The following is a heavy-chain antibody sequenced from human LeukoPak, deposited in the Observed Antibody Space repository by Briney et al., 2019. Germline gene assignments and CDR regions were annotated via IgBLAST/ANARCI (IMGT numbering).Heavy chain of an antibody. J-gene: IGHJ4*02. Sequence: PGGSLRLSCAASGFTFSNYAMSWVRQAPGKGLEWVSAVSGGGGSTYYADSVKGRLTISRDNSKNTLYLQMNSLRAEDTAVYYCAKPEPGIAAAGVDYWGQGTLDTVSS. D-gene: IGHD6-13*01. CDR3: AKPEPGIAAAGVDY. V-gene: IGHV3-23*01. CDR2: VSGGGGST. CDR1: GFTFSNYA.